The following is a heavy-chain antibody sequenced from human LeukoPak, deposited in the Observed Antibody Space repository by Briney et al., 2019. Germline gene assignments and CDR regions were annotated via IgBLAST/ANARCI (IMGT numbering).Heavy chain of an antibody. D-gene: IGHD7-27*01. CDR3: AKENWGLNFYYYGMDV. V-gene: IGHV3-30*18. J-gene: IGHJ6*02. CDR1: GFTVGNNY. CDR2: IAADGNNK. Sequence: PGGSLRLSCAVSGFTVGNNYMSWVRQAPGKGLEWVTGIAADGNNKYYVDSVKGRFTISRDNSKNTLYLQMDSLRAEDTAVYYCAKENWGLNFYYYGMDVWGQGTTVTVSS.